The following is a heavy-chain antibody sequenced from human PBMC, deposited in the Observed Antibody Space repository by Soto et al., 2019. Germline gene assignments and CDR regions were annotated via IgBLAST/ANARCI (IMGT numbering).Heavy chain of an antibody. CDR2: ISGSGNST. V-gene: IGHV3-23*01. Sequence: GGSLRLSCAASGYTFSSYAMSWVRQAPGKGLEWVSVISGSGNSTYYGDSVKGRFTISRDNAKNSLFLRMDSLRAEDTAEYYCARGHHGLEVWGQGTTVTVSS. J-gene: IGHJ6*02. CDR1: GYTFSSYA. CDR3: ARGHHGLEV.